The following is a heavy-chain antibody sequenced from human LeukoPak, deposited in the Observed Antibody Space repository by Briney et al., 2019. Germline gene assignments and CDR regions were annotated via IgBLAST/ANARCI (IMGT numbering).Heavy chain of an antibody. CDR1: GFTFSSYG. D-gene: IGHD6-19*01. V-gene: IGHV3-33*01. J-gene: IGHJ4*02. Sequence: GGSLRLSCAASGFTFSSYGMHWVRQAPGKGLEWVAVIWYDGSNKYYADSVKGRFTISRDNSKNTLYLQINSLGAEDTAVYYCARDSSRYSSGWEYFDYWGQGTLVTVSS. CDR2: IWYDGSNK. CDR3: ARDSSRYSSGWEYFDY.